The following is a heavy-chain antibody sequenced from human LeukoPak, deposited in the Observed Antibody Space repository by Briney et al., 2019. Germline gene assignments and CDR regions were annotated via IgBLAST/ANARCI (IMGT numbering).Heavy chain of an antibody. CDR1: GFTFSSYG. D-gene: IGHD2-21*02. CDR3: AKDSIRSSLIVVVTAIHP. CDR2: ISYDGSNK. J-gene: IGHJ5*02. V-gene: IGHV3-30*18. Sequence: SGGSLRLSCAASGFTFSSYGMHWVRQAPGKGLEWVAVISYDGSNKYYADSVKGRFTISRDNSKNTLYLQMNSLRAEDTAVYYCAKDSIRSSLIVVVTAIHPWGQGTLVTVSS.